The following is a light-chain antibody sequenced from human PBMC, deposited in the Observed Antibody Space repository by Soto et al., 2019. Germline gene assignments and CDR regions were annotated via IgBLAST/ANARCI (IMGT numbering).Light chain of an antibody. V-gene: IGLV2-11*01. J-gene: IGLJ3*02. CDR2: DVS. Sequence: QSVLTQPRSVSGSPRQSVTISCTGTSSDVGDYNYVSWYQQYPGKAPKLVIYDVSKRPSGVPDRFSGSKSGNTASLTISGLQAEDEADYYCCSFAGSYTFWVFGGGTKLTVL. CDR1: SSDVGDYNY. CDR3: CSFAGSYTFWV.